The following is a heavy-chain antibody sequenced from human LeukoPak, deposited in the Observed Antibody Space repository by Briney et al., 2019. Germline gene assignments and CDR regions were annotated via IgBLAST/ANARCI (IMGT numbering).Heavy chain of an antibody. CDR1: GFTVSTTY. D-gene: IGHD5-12*01. CDR2: IYSGGST. CDR3: ASSGYHSEYHFDY. Sequence: PGGSLRLSCAVSGFTVSTTYMTWVRQRPGKGLEWVSVIYSGGSTYYADSVKGRFTISRDNSKNTLYLQVNSLRAEDTAVYYCASSGYHSEYHFDYWGQGTLVTVSS. V-gene: IGHV3-53*01. J-gene: IGHJ4*02.